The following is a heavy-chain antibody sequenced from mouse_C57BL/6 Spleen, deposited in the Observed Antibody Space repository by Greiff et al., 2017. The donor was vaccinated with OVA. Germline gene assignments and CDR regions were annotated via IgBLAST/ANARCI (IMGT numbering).Heavy chain of an antibody. Sequence: VQLQQPGAELVRPGSSVKLSCTASGFNIKDDYMHWVQQRPEQGLEWIGWIDPENGDTEYASKFQGKATITADTSSNTAYLQLSSLTSEDTAVYYCTRGYGSSYCDYWGQGTTLTVSS. J-gene: IGHJ2*01. D-gene: IGHD1-1*01. CDR2: IDPENGDT. V-gene: IGHV14-4*01. CDR1: GFNIKDDY. CDR3: TRGYGSSYCDY.